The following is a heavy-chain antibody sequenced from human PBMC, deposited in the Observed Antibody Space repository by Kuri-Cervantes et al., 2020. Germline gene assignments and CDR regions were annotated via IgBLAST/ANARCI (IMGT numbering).Heavy chain of an antibody. Sequence: SETLSLTCTVSGRSMSSYFWSWIRQPPGKGLEWIGEINHSGSTNYNPSPKSRVTISVDTSKNQFSLKLNSVTAGDTAVYYCARRLGYCSGVSCYYTDVWDKGTTVTVSS. J-gene: IGHJ6*03. D-gene: IGHD2-15*01. CDR2: INHSGST. CDR1: GRSMSSYF. CDR3: ARRLGYCSGVSCYYTDV. V-gene: IGHV4-34*01.